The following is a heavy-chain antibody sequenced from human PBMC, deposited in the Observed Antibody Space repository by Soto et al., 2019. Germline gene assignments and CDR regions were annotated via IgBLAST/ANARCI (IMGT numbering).Heavy chain of an antibody. V-gene: IGHV3-21*01. J-gene: IGHJ4*02. CDR3: ATDWGYSYGHAFDS. CDR1: GITFSNYN. CDR2: ISASGSYI. D-gene: IGHD5-18*01. Sequence: EVHLVESGGGLVKPGGSLRRSCAASGITFSNYNINWVRQVPGTGLAWVSYISASGSYIYYADSVKGRFTISRDNAKNSMYLQMNSLRAEDTAVYYCATDWGYSYGHAFDSWGQGTLVTVSS.